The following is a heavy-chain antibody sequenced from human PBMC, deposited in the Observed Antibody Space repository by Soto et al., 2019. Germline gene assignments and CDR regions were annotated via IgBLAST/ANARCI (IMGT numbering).Heavy chain of an antibody. J-gene: IGHJ4*02. D-gene: IGHD1-26*01. CDR3: AKSNRYSGSHQTLPRGYFDY. CDR2: ISGSGGST. Sequence: GGSLRLSCAASGFTFSSYAMSWVRQAPGKGLEWVSAISGSGGSTYYADSVKGRFTISRDNSKNTLYLQMNSLRAEDTAVYYCAKSNRYSGSHQTLPRGYFDYWGQGTLVTVSS. V-gene: IGHV3-23*01. CDR1: GFTFSSYA.